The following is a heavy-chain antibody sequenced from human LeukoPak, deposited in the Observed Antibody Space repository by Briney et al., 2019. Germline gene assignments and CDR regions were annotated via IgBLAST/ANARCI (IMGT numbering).Heavy chain of an antibody. CDR1: GFRLSDYY. Sequence: GGSLRLSCAVSGFRLSDYYMSWVRQAPGKGLEWVCLIRDSGEAFYADFARGRFAISREESENTLYLQMNSLRVEDTAVYFCARDRAANQDWVEFDPWGQGTPVIVSS. V-gene: IGHV3-66*01. D-gene: IGHD3/OR15-3a*01. J-gene: IGHJ5*02. CDR2: IRDSGEA. CDR3: ARDRAANQDWVEFDP.